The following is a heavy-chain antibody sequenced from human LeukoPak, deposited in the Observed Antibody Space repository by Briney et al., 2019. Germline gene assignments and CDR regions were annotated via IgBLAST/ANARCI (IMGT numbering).Heavy chain of an antibody. CDR1: GGSFSGYY. V-gene: IGHV4-34*01. CDR3: ARYASPFDY. D-gene: IGHD2-2*01. J-gene: IGHJ4*02. Sequence: EPSETLSLTCAVYGGSFSGYYWSWIRQPPGKGLEWIGEINHSGSTNYNPSLKSRVTISVDTSKNQFSLKLSSVTAADTAVYYCARYASPFDYWGQGTLVTVSS. CDR2: INHSGST.